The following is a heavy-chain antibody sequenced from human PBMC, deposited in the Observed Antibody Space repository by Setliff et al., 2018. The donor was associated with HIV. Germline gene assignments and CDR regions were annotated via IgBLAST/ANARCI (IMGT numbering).Heavy chain of an antibody. V-gene: IGHV3-23*01. J-gene: IGHJ4*02. Sequence: PGESLKISCAASGFSFRSYAVSWVRQAPGKGLEWVSVISGSGDITYYRESVKGRFTVSRDNSNNTVYLQMNSLRAEDTAMYYCAKTQTVITVYGPFGSWGQGTPVTVSS. CDR2: ISGSGDIT. D-gene: IGHD4-4*01. CDR3: AKTQTVITVYGPFGS. CDR1: GFSFRSYA.